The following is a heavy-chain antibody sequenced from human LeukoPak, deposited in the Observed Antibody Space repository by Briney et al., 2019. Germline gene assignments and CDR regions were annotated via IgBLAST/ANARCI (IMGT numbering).Heavy chain of an antibody. Sequence: GASVKVSCKASGYTFTSYDINWVRQATGQGLEWMGWMNPNSGNTGYAQKFQGRVTMTRNTSISTAYMELSSLRSEDTAVYYCARASPYCSSTSCYLFDYWGQGTLVTVSS. CDR3: ARASPYCSSTSCYLFDY. D-gene: IGHD2-2*01. V-gene: IGHV1-8*01. CDR1: GYTFTSYD. CDR2: MNPNSGNT. J-gene: IGHJ4*02.